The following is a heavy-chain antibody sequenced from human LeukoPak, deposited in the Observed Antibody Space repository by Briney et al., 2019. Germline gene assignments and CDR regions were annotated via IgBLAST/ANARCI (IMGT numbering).Heavy chain of an antibody. CDR1: GFTFSDYY. CDR3: AREPGYSYGFDAFDI. D-gene: IGHD5-18*01. V-gene: IGHV3-11*04. CDR2: ISSSGSTI. Sequence: GGSLRPSCAASGFTFSDYYMSWIRQAPGKGLEWVSYISSSGSTIYYADSVKGRFTISRDNAQNSLYLQMNSLRAEDTAVYYCAREPGYSYGFDAFDIWGQGTMVTVSS. J-gene: IGHJ3*02.